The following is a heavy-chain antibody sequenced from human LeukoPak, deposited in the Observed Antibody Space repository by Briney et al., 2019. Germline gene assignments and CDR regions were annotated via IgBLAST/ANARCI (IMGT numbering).Heavy chain of an antibody. D-gene: IGHD3-22*01. J-gene: IGHJ4*02. CDR3: TTEYYYDSSGLFDY. Sequence: GGSLRLSCAVSGFTFSNGWMSWVRQAPGKGLEWVGRIKSKRDGGTTDYAAPVNGRFTISRDDSKNTLYLQMNSLKTEDTAVYYCTTEYYYDSSGLFDYWGQGTLVTVSS. V-gene: IGHV3-15*01. CDR1: GFTFSNGW. CDR2: IKSKRDGGTT.